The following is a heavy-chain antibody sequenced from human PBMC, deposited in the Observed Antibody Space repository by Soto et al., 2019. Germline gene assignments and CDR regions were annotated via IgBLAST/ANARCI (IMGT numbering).Heavy chain of an antibody. V-gene: IGHV1-46*01. D-gene: IGHD3-3*01. J-gene: IGHJ3*02. CDR3: ERAGGDFWSPSDAFDI. CDR1: GYTFTSYY. CDR2: INPSGGST. Sequence: EASVKVSCKASGYTFTSYYMHWVRQAPGQGLEWMGIINPSGGSTSYAQKFQGRVTMTRDTSTSTVYMELSSLRSEDTAVYYCERAGGDFWSPSDAFDIWGQGTMVTVSS.